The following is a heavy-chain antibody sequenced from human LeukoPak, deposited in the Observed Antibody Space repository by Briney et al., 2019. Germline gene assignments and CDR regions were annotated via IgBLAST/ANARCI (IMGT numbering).Heavy chain of an antibody. CDR1: GYTFTGNY. CDR3: ARSPIVGATNAAADY. V-gene: IGHV1-69*02. Sequence: SVKVSCKASGYTFTGNYMHWVRQAPGQGLEWMGRIIPILGIANYAQKFQGRVTITADKSTSTAYMELSSLRSEDTAVYYCARSPIVGATNAAADYWGQGTLVTVSS. J-gene: IGHJ4*02. D-gene: IGHD1-26*01. CDR2: IIPILGIA.